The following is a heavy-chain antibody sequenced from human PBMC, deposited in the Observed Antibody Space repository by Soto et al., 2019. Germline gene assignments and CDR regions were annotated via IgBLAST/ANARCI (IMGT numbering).Heavy chain of an antibody. CDR3: ARKAGGGNYYILDF. D-gene: IGHD2-15*01. CDR1: GDSFSSYA. J-gene: IGHJ4*02. CDR2: IIPILTTA. V-gene: IGHV1-69*01. Sequence: QVQVVQSGAEVKKPESSVKVSCKVSGDSFSSYAISWVRQAPGQGLEWMGGIIPILTTANYAQKFQDRVTITADESTSTAYMEVSSLTSEDTAVYYCARKAGGGNYYILDFWGQGTLVTVSS.